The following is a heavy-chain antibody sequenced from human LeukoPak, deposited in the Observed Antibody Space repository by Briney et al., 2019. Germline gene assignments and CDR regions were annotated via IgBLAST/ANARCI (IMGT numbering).Heavy chain of an antibody. CDR3: ARDANLEWSLDY. J-gene: IGHJ4*02. D-gene: IGHD3-3*01. Sequence: ASVKVSCKASGYTFTGYYMHWVRQAPGQGLEWMGWINPNSGGTNYAQKFQGRVTMTRDTSISTAYMELSSLRSEDTAVYYCARDANLEWSLDYWGQGTLVTASS. V-gene: IGHV1-2*02. CDR2: INPNSGGT. CDR1: GYTFTGYY.